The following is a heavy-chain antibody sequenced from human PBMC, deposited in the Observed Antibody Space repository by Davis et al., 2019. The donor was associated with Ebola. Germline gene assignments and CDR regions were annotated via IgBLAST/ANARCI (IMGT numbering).Heavy chain of an antibody. CDR2: ISWNSGSI. CDR1: GFTFDDYA. J-gene: IGHJ6*02. V-gene: IGHV3-9*01. Sequence: GGSLRLSCAASGFTFDDYAMHWVRQAPGKGLEWVSGISWNSGSIGYADSVKGRFTISRDNSKNTLYLQMNSLRAEDTAVYYCAKAACGGDCYFYCYYYGMDVWGQGTTVTVSS. D-gene: IGHD2-21*02. CDR3: AKAACGGDCYFYCYYYGMDV.